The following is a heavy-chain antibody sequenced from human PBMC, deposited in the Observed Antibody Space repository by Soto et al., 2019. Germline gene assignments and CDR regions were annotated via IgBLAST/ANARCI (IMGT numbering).Heavy chain of an antibody. D-gene: IGHD3-9*01. J-gene: IGHJ5*02. V-gene: IGHV1-69*02. CDR3: ARGFQIYDWLLYEDWFDP. Sequence: SVKVSCKASGGTFSSYTISWVRQAPGQGLEWMGRIIPILGIANYAQKFQGRVTVTADKSTSTAYMELSSLRSEDTAVYYCARGFQIYDWLLYEDWFDPWGQGTLVTVSS. CDR1: GGTFSSYT. CDR2: IIPILGIA.